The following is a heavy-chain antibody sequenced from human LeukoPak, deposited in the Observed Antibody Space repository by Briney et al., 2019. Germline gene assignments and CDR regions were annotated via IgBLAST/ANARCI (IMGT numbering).Heavy chain of an antibody. CDR1: GFTFSSYS. V-gene: IGHV3-21*01. J-gene: IGHJ4*02. Sequence: GGSLRLSCAASGFTFSSYSMNWVRQAPGKGLEWVSSISSSSSYIYYADSVKGRFTISRDNAKNSLCLQMNSLRAEDTAVYYCARDTSEYYDSSGYPGDYWGQGTLVTVSS. D-gene: IGHD3-22*01. CDR2: ISSSSSYI. CDR3: ARDTSEYYDSSGYPGDY.